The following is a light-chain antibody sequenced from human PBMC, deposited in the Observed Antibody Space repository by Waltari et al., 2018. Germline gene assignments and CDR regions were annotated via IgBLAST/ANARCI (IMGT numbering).Light chain of an antibody. V-gene: IGKV3-15*01. J-gene: IGKJ1*01. CDR1: QTIGLS. CDR3: QQYNNWPPGT. CDR2: HAS. Sequence: TVVTQSPATLSVSPGERASLSCRTSQTIGLSLAWYQQKPGQAPRLLIYHASTRATGIPARFSGSGSESEFTLTIRSLQSEDVAVYYCQQYNNWPPGTFGQGTRVEI.